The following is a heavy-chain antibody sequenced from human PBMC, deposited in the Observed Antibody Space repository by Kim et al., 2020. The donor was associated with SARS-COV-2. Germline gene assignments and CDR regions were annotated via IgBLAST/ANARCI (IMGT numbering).Heavy chain of an antibody. Sequence: SETLSLTCTVSGGSISSYYWSWIRQPPGKGLEWIGYIYYSGSTNYNPSLKSRVTISVDTSKNQFSLKLSSVTAADTAVYYCARAGTESYFDYWGQGTLVTVSS. CDR2: IYYSGST. D-gene: IGHD6-13*01. J-gene: IGHJ4*02. V-gene: IGHV4-59*08. CDR1: GGSISSYY. CDR3: ARAGTESYFDY.